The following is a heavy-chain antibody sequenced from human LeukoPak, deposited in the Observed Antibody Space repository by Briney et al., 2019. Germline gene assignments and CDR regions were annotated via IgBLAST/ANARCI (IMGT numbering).Heavy chain of an antibody. CDR2: ISGSGDDT. J-gene: IGHJ4*02. Sequence: GGSLRLSCAASGFTFSNYAMTWVRQAPGKGLECVSAISGSGDDTYYADSVKGRFTISRDNSKITVYLQMSSLRAEDTAVYYCAKPHYSGSGSHSREDYWGQRTLVTVSS. CDR3: AKPHYSGSGSHSREDY. CDR1: GFTFSNYA. D-gene: IGHD3-10*01. V-gene: IGHV3-23*01.